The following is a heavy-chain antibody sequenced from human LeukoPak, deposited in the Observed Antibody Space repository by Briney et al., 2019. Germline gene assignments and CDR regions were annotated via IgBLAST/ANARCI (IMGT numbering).Heavy chain of an antibody. Sequence: GASVKVSCKASGYTFTNYALHWVRQAPGQRPEWMGWINAGNGNIKYSQKFQGRVTITRDTSASTAYMELSSLRSEDTAVYYCARDVFYGSGSAFDYWGQGTLVTVSS. CDR1: GYTFTNYA. V-gene: IGHV1-3*01. CDR2: INAGNGNI. D-gene: IGHD3-10*01. CDR3: ARDVFYGSGSAFDY. J-gene: IGHJ4*02.